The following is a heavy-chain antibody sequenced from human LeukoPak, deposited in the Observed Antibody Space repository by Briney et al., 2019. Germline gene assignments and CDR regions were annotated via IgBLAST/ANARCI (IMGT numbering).Heavy chain of an antibody. Sequence: TGGSLRLSCAASGFTFSSYAMHWVRQAPGKGLEWVAVISYDGSNKYYADSVKGRLTISRDNSKNTLYLQMNSLRAEDTAVYYCARDYARSTRRMHMDVWGKGTTVTVSS. V-gene: IGHV3-30*04. CDR3: ARDYARSTRRMHMDV. CDR1: GFTFSSYA. CDR2: ISYDGSNK. J-gene: IGHJ6*03. D-gene: IGHD2-2*01.